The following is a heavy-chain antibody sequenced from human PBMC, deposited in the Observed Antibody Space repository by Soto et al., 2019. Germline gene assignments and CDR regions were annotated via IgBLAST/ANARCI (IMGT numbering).Heavy chain of an antibody. CDR1: GFTFSSFA. V-gene: IGHV3-23*01. D-gene: IGHD3-16*01. Sequence: EVQLLESGGGLIQPGGSLRLSCKISGFTFSSFAMSWVRQAPRKGLEWVSGISDTGDSIYYAHSVRGRFTISRANYENCLYTQLEARRAEDTTKYYRVKDSVGGANALKWFASWGKGPLVTVS. CDR2: ISDTGDSI. J-gene: IGHJ5*01. CDR3: VKDSVGGANALKWFAS.